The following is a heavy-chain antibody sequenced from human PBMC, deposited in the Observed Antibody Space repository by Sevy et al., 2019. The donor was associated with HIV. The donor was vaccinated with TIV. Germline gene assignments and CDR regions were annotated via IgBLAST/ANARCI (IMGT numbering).Heavy chain of an antibody. V-gene: IGHV3-23*01. CDR3: AKDGGYRSPSLAN. CDR2: FRGSGGST. D-gene: IGHD2-15*01. Sequence: GGSLRLFCTASGYPFSSCPITGVRGSTGKGLEGLSHFRGSGGSTFYADSVKGRFTISRDNSKNTLYLQMNSLRADDTAVYYCAKDGGYRSPSLANWGQGTLVTVSS. CDR1: GYPFSSCP. J-gene: IGHJ4*02.